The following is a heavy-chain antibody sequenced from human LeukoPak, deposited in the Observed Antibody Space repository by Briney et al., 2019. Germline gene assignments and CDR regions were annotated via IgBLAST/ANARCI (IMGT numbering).Heavy chain of an antibody. CDR3: ARVISRGAGNGIYDWFDP. Sequence: SETLSLTCTVSGGSISSYYWSWIRQPPGRGLEWIGYIYYSGSTNYNPSLKSRVTISVDTSKNQFSLKLSSVTAADTAVYYCARVISRGAGNGIYDWFDPWGQGTLVTVSS. CDR1: GGSISSYY. V-gene: IGHV4-59*01. J-gene: IGHJ5*02. CDR2: IYYSGST. D-gene: IGHD6-13*01.